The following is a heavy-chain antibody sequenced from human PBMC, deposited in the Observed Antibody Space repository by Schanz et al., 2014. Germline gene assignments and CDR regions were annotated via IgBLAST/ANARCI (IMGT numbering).Heavy chain of an antibody. CDR1: GFTFSDSW. J-gene: IGHJ3*01. D-gene: IGHD5-12*01. V-gene: IGHV3-74*01. CDR3: ARDGGRDGYNLAFDV. Sequence: EVQLVESGGGLVQPGGSLRLSCAASGFTFSDSWMHWVRQAPGKGLVWVSRTSNDGSFTTFADSVKGRFTISRDNAKNALYLQMNSLRAEDTAVYFWARDGGRDGYNLAFDVWGQGTLVTVS. CDR2: TSNDGSFT.